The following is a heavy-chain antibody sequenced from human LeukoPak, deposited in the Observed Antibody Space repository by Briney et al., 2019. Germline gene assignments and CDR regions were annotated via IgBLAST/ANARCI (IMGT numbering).Heavy chain of an antibody. V-gene: IGHV3-21*01. CDR2: ISSSSSFI. D-gene: IGHD2-2*02. CDR1: GFTFSRNS. Sequence: GGSLRLSCAASGFTFSRNSMNWVRQAPGKGLEWVSFISSSSSFIYYADSVKGRFNISRDNAKNSLYLQMNSLRAEDTAVYYCARAPYVVPAAIREGAFDIWGQGTMVTVSS. CDR3: ARAPYVVPAAIREGAFDI. J-gene: IGHJ3*02.